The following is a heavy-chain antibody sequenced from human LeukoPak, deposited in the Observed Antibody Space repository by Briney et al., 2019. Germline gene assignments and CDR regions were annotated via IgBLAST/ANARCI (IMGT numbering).Heavy chain of an antibody. J-gene: IGHJ4*02. V-gene: IGHV3-7*01. D-gene: IGHD3-22*01. Sequence: GGSLRLSCEASGFTFSSYWMSWVRQAPGKGLEWVANIKQDGSEKYYVDSVKGRFTISRDNAKNSLYLQMNSPRAEDTAVYYCARDLYYYDSSGSGGFGYWGQGTLVTVSS. CDR2: IKQDGSEK. CDR1: GFTFSSYW. CDR3: ARDLYYYDSSGSGGFGY.